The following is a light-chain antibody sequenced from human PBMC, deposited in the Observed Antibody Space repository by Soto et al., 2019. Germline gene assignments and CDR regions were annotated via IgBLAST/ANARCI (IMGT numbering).Light chain of an antibody. V-gene: IGKV3-20*01. CDR1: QSISSAY. Sequence: EIVLTQSPGTLSLSPGASAPLSCRASQSISSAYLAWYQQNPGQAPRLLIYDASSRATGIPDRFSGSGSGTDFTLTISRLEPEDFAVYYCQQYGSSWRFGQGTKVDI. J-gene: IGKJ1*01. CDR3: QQYGSSWR. CDR2: DAS.